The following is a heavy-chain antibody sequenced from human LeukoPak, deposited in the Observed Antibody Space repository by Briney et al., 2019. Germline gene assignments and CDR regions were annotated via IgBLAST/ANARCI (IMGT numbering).Heavy chain of an antibody. CDR1: GGSISSGGYY. D-gene: IGHD3-9*01. V-gene: IGHV4-31*03. CDR3: AAQEKYYDILTGRRAPRENYYYGMDV. CDR2: IYYSGST. Sequence: TSETLSLTCTVSGGSISSGGYYWSWIRQHPGKGLEWIGYIYYSGSTYYNPSLKSRVTISVDTSKNQFSLKLSSVTAADTAVYYCAAQEKYYDILTGRRAPRENYYYGMDVWGQGTTVTVSS. J-gene: IGHJ6*02.